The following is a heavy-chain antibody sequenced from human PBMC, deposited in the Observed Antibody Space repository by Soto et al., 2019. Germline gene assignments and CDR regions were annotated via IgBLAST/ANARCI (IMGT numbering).Heavy chain of an antibody. D-gene: IGHD6-13*01. CDR1: GFTFSSYG. Sequence: QVQLVESGGGVVQPGRSLRLSCAASGFTFSSYGMHWVRQAPGKGLEWVVVIWYDGSNKYYADSVKGRFTISRDNSKNTLYLQMNSLRAEDTAVYYCAMGSSWTNGGSFDYWGQGTLVTVSS. J-gene: IGHJ4*02. CDR3: AMGSSWTNGGSFDY. V-gene: IGHV3-33*01. CDR2: IWYDGSNK.